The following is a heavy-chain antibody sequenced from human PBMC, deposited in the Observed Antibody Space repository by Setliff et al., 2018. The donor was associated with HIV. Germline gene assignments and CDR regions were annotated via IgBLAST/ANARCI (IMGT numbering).Heavy chain of an antibody. CDR3: ARVPRQLLKGAAAYFDY. J-gene: IGHJ4*02. V-gene: IGHV4-59*01. D-gene: IGHD5-18*01. Sequence: SETLSLTCNVSGDSISSYYWSWIREPPGKGLEWIGYIYYSGSTNYNPSLKSRVTISVDTSKNQFSLRLSSVTGADTAVYYCARVPRQLLKGAAAYFDYWGQGILVTVSS. CDR1: GDSISSYY. CDR2: IYYSGST.